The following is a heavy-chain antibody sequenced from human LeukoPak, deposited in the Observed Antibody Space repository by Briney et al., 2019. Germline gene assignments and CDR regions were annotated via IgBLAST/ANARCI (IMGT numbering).Heavy chain of an antibody. J-gene: IGHJ4*02. D-gene: IGHD5-24*01. CDR1: GYTFTGYY. CDR2: INPNSGGT. V-gene: IGHV1-2*02. Sequence: GASVKVSCKASGYTFTGYYMHWVRQAPGQGLEWMGWINPNSGGTNYAQKFQGRVTMTRDTSISTAYMELSRLRSEDTAVYYCARYQSLEMATGWRYFDYWGQGTLVTVSS. CDR3: ARYQSLEMATGWRYFDY.